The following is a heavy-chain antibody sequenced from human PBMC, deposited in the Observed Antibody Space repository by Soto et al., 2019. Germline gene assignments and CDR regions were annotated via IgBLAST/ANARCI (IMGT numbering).Heavy chain of an antibody. CDR2: IYSGGST. CDR1: VFTVSSNY. CDR3: ARGGGIQLWLYYFDY. V-gene: IGHV3-53*01. J-gene: IGHJ4*02. Sequence: PGGSLRLSCAASVFTVSSNYMSWVRQAPGKGLEWVSVIYSGGSTYYADSVKGRFTISRDNSKNTLYLQMNSLRAEDTAVYYCARGGGIQLWLYYFDYWGQGTLLTVSS. D-gene: IGHD5-18*01.